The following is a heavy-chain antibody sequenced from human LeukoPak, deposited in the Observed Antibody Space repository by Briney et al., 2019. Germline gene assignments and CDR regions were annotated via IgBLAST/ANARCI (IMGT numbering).Heavy chain of an antibody. CDR2: INPNNDYT. CDR1: GYTFSEYY. CDR3: AVAPGDY. V-gene: IGHV1-2*02. Sequence: ASVKVSCKASGYTFSEYYMHWVRQAPGQGLEWMGWINPNNDYTYYAQKFQGRVTLTRDTSISTVYMELSGLTSDDTALYYCAVAPGDYWGQGTLVIVSA. J-gene: IGHJ4*02. D-gene: IGHD2-21*01.